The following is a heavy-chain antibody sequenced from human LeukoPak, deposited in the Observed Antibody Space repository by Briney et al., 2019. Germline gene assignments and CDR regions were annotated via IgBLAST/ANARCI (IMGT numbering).Heavy chain of an antibody. CDR2: IYPGDSDT. J-gene: IGHJ3*02. Sequence: GGSLEISCKGSGFSFTSYWIGWVRQVPGKGLEWMGIIYPGDSDTIHRPSLQGPVTLSASKSNSPAFPQWRRLNASDSAMYYCATNTMFRGVHAFDIWGQGTMVTVSS. V-gene: IGHV5-51*01. D-gene: IGHD3-10*01. CDR1: GFSFTSYW. CDR3: ATNTMFRGVHAFDI.